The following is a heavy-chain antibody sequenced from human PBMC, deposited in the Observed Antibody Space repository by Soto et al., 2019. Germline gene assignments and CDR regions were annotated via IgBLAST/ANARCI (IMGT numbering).Heavy chain of an antibody. CDR2: TYYRSKWYN. J-gene: IGHJ4*03. CDR1: GDSVSSNSAA. CDR3: ARVIAARPERALEI. D-gene: IGHD6-6*01. Sequence: SQTLSLTCAISGDSVSSNSAAWNCIRQSPSRGLEWLGRTYYRSKWYNDYAVSVKSRITINPDTSKNQFSLQLNSVTPEDTAVYYGARVIAARPERALEIWGQGRLATVSS. V-gene: IGHV6-1*01.